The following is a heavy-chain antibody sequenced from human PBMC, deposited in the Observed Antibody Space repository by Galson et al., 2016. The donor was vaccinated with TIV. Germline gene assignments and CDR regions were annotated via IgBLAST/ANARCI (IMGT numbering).Heavy chain of an antibody. V-gene: IGHV1-18*01. CDR3: ARDWRSAVAGTHYYDP. CDR1: GYTFGIYG. CDR2: ISAHSGDT. J-gene: IGHJ5*02. D-gene: IGHD6-19*01. Sequence: SVKVSCKASGYTFGIYGINWVRQAPGQGLEWMGWISAHSGDTNYAQNFQDRVTMTTDSFTTTAYMELRSLRSDDTAVYYCARDWRSAVAGTHYYDPWGQGTLVTVSS.